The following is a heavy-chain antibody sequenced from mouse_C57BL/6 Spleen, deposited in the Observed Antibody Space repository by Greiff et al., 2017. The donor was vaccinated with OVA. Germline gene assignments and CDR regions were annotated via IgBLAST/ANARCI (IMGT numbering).Heavy chain of an antibody. CDR3: TVGVTTSWCAY. CDR1: GFTFSNYW. D-gene: IGHD2-3*01. J-gene: IGHJ3*01. Sequence: EVKVEESGGGLVQPGGSMKLSCVASGFTFSNYWMTWVRPSPEKGLEWVAQIRLKSDNYATHYAESVKGRFTISRDDSNSSGYRQMNNLMAEDTGIYYCTVGVTTSWCAYWGQGTLVTVSA. CDR2: IRLKSDNYAT. V-gene: IGHV6-3*01.